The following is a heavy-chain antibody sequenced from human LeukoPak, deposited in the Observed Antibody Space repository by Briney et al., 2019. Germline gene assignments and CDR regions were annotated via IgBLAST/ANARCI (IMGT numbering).Heavy chain of an antibody. J-gene: IGHJ4*02. D-gene: IGHD3-10*01. Sequence: SETLSLTCTVSGGSISSSSYYWSWIRQPPGKGLEWIGEINHSGSTNYNPSLKSRVTISVDTSKNQFSLKLSSVTAADTAVYYCARQEVRGVTAYFDYWGQGTLVTVSS. CDR2: INHSGST. V-gene: IGHV4-39*01. CDR1: GGSISSSSYY. CDR3: ARQEVRGVTAYFDY.